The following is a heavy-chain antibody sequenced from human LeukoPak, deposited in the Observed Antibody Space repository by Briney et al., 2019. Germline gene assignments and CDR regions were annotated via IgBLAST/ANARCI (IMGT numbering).Heavy chain of an antibody. Sequence: SVKVSCKASGYTITDYYMHWVRQAPGQGLEWMGGIIPIFGTANYAQKFQGRVTITADKSTSTAYMELSSLRSEDTAVYYCARAMNYYYNYMDVWGKGTTVTVSS. D-gene: IGHD3-10*01. V-gene: IGHV1-69*06. CDR2: IIPIFGTA. CDR3: ARAMNYYYNYMDV. J-gene: IGHJ6*03. CDR1: GYTITDYY.